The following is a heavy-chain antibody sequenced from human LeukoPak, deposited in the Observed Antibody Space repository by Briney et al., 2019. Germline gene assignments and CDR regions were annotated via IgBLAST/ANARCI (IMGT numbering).Heavy chain of an antibody. J-gene: IGHJ4*02. V-gene: IGHV3-48*03. CDR1: GFTFSSYE. D-gene: IGHD3-22*01. Sequence: PGGSLRLACTASGFTFSSYEMNWVRQAPGKGLEWVSYISSSGSTIYYADSVKGRFTISRDNAKNSLYLQMNSLRAEDTAVYYCARDLNAYYYDSSGYSGIGYWGQGTLVTVSS. CDR2: ISSSGSTI. CDR3: ARDLNAYYYDSSGYSGIGY.